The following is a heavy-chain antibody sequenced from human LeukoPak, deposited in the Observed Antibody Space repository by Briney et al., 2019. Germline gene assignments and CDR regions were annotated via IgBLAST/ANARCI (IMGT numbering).Heavy chain of an antibody. J-gene: IGHJ3*02. Sequence: ASVKVSCKASGYTFTSYGISWVRQAPGQGLEWMGWISAYNGNTNYAQKLQGRVTMTTDTSTSTAYMELRSLRSDDTAVYYCARDPEYSSGWYAHDAFDIWGQGTMVTASS. CDR3: ARDPEYSSGWYAHDAFDI. CDR2: ISAYNGNT. D-gene: IGHD6-19*01. V-gene: IGHV1-18*01. CDR1: GYTFTSYG.